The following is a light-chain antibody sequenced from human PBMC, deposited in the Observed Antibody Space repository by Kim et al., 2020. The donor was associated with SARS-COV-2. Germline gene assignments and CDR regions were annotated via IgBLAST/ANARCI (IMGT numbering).Light chain of an antibody. Sequence: GPSTTISCTGTSSDVGDYNYISWYQQHPGKAPKLMIYGVNHRPSGVSNRFSGSKSGNTASLTISGLQAEDEADYYCGSFTGTNSRLFGGGTQLTVL. CDR2: GVN. V-gene: IGLV2-14*03. CDR3: GSFTGTNSRL. CDR1: SSDVGDYNY. J-gene: IGLJ3*02.